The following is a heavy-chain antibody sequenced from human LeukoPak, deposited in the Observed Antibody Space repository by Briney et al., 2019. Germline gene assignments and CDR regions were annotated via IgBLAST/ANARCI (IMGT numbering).Heavy chain of an antibody. D-gene: IGHD3-10*01. CDR3: AKDRLPYYYGSGSYYYGMDV. CDR1: GFTFDDYA. V-gene: IGHV3-9*01. J-gene: IGHJ6*02. CDR2: ISWNSGSI. Sequence: GGSLRLSCAASGFTFDDYAMHWVRQAPGKGLEWVSGISWNSGSIGYADSVKGRFTISRDNAKNSLYLQMNSLRAEDTALYYCAKDRLPYYYGSGSYYYGMDVWGQGTTVTVSS.